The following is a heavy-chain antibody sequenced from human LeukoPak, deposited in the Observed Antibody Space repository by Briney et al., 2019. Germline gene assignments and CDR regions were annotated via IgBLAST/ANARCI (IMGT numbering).Heavy chain of an antibody. J-gene: IGHJ4*02. Sequence: PGGSLRLSCAASGFTVSSNYMSWVRQAPGKGLEWGSGIYSGGSTYYPDSVKGRFTISRDNSKNTLYLQIHSLRAEDTAVYYCARWASNYDILTGYDYYFDYWGQGTLVTVSS. D-gene: IGHD3-9*01. CDR1: GFTVSSNY. CDR2: IYSGGST. V-gene: IGHV3-66*02. CDR3: ARWASNYDILTGYDYYFDY.